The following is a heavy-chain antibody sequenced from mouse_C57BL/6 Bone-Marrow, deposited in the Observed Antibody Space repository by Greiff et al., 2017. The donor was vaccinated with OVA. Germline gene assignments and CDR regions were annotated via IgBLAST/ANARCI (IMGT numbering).Heavy chain of an antibody. CDR1: GYAFSSSW. Sequence: QVQLQQSGPELVKPGASVKISCKASGYAFSSSWMNWVKQRPGKGLEWIGRIYPGDGDTNYNGKFKGKATLTADKSSSTAYMQLSSLTSEDSAVYFCARERAYDTRAYAMDYWGQGTSVTVSS. CDR3: ARERAYDTRAYAMDY. V-gene: IGHV1-82*01. D-gene: IGHD2-3*01. CDR2: IYPGDGDT. J-gene: IGHJ4*01.